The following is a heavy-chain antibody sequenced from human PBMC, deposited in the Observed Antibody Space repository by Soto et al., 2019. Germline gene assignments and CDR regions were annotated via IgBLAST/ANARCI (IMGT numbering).Heavy chain of an antibody. CDR2: IWYDGSNK. V-gene: IGHV3-33*01. Sequence: PGGSLRLSCAASGFTFSSYGMHWVRQAPGKGLEWVAVIWYDGSNKYYADSVKGRFTISRDNSKNTLYLQMNSLRAEDTAVYYCARGGLGAYSSSSGVDYWGQGTLVTVSS. CDR3: ARGGLGAYSSSSGVDY. J-gene: IGHJ4*02. D-gene: IGHD6-6*01. CDR1: GFTFSSYG.